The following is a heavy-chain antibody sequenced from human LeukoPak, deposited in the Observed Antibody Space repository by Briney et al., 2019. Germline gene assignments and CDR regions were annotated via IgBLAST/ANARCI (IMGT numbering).Heavy chain of an antibody. CDR1: GGSISSGGYY. J-gene: IGHJ4*02. CDR2: IYYSGST. D-gene: IGHD2-2*01. Sequence: SETLSLTCTVSGGSISSGGYYWSWIRQHPGKGLEWIGYIYYSGSTYYNPSLKSRVTISVDTSKNQFSLKLSSVTAADTAVYYCARGAYQPLPRYFDYWGQGTLATVSS. CDR3: ARGAYQPLPRYFDY. V-gene: IGHV4-31*03.